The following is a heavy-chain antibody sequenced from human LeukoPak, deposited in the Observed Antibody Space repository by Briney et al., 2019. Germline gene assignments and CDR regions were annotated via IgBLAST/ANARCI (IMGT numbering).Heavy chain of an antibody. CDR2: INAGNGNT. CDR3: ARVVMVRGVPEYYFDY. Sequence: EASVKVSCTASGYTFTSYAMHWVRQAPGQRLEWMGWINAGNGNTKYSQKFQGRVTITRDTSASTAYMELSSLRSEDTAVYYCARVVMVRGVPEYYFDYWGQGTLVTVSS. CDR1: GYTFTSYA. J-gene: IGHJ4*02. D-gene: IGHD3-10*01. V-gene: IGHV1-3*01.